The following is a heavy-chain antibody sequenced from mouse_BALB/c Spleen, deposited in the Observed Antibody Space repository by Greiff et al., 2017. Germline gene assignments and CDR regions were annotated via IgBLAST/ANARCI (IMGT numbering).Heavy chain of an antibody. CDR3: TRDDYDGSWFAY. D-gene: IGHD2-4*01. CDR2: IYPSDSYT. Sequence: VKLQQPGAELVRPGASVKLSCKASGYTFTSYWINWVKQRPGQGLEWIGNIYPSDSYTNYNQKFKDKATLTVDKSSSTAYMQLSSPTSEDSAVYYCTRDDYDGSWFAYWGQGTLVTVSA. CDR1: GYTFTSYW. V-gene: IGHV1-69*02. J-gene: IGHJ3*01.